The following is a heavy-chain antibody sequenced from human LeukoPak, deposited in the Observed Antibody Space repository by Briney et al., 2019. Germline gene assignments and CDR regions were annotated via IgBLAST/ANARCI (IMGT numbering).Heavy chain of an antibody. CDR2: ISGSGDNT. V-gene: IGHV3-23*01. J-gene: IGHJ4*02. CDR3: AKDQDIAAADYYFDY. D-gene: IGHD6-13*01. Sequence: GGSLRLSCAASGFTFSSYAMSWVRQVPGKGLEWVSVISGSGDNTYYADSVKGRFTISRDNSKNTLYLQMNSLRAEDTAVYYCAKDQDIAAADYYFDYWGQGTLVTVSS. CDR1: GFTFSSYA.